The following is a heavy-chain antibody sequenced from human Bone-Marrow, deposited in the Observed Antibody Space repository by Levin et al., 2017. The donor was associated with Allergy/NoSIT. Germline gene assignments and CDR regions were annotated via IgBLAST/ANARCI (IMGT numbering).Heavy chain of an antibody. CDR3: ARGIIGDVRVAHKEAFDI. CDR2: ISSSCSDM. Sequence: SCTVSGFTFSIYSINWVRHAPGKGLDWVSSISSSCSDMYYVASVNGRFTISRDNANNSLPLQMNSLRAEDKAVYYCARGIIGDVRVAHKEAFDIWGQGTMVSVSS. J-gene: IGHJ3*02. CDR1: GFTFSIYS. V-gene: IGHV3-21*01. D-gene: IGHD2-8*02.